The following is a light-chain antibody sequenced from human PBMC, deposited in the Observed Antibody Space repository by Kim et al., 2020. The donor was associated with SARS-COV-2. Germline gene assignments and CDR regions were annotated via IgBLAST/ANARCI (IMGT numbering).Light chain of an antibody. V-gene: IGKV3-20*01. CDR2: GAS. CDR1: QSVTTW. J-gene: IGKJ1*01. CDR3: QQYDSSSRWT. Sequence: SVGDRVIITCRASQSVTTWLAWYQQKPGQAPRLLIYGASSRATGIPDRFSGSGSGTDFTLTINRLEPEDFAVYYCQQYDSSSRWTFGQGTKVDIK.